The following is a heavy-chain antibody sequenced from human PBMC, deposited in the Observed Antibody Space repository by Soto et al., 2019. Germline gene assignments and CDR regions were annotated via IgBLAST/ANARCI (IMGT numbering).Heavy chain of an antibody. V-gene: IGHV3-33*01. CDR2: IWYDGSNK. Sequence: QVQLVESGGGVVQPWRSLRLSCAASGFTFISYGMHWVRQAPGKGLECVAVIWYDGSNKYYADSVKGRVTISRDNSKNTLYLQMNSLRVEDTAVYYCAREVLAAPGVYYYGMDVWGQGTTVTVSS. J-gene: IGHJ6*02. CDR3: AREVLAAPGVYYYGMDV. D-gene: IGHD6-13*01. CDR1: GFTFISYG.